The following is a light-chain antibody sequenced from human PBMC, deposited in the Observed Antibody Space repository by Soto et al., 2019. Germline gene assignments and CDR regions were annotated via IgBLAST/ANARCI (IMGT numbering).Light chain of an antibody. CDR3: QSYDSSLSGYVV. CDR2: GNS. J-gene: IGLJ2*01. CDR1: SSNIGAGYD. V-gene: IGLV1-40*01. Sequence: QPVLTQPPSVSGAPGQRVTISCTGSSSNIGAGYDVHWCQQLPGTAPKLLIYGNSNRPSGVPDRFSGSKSGTSASLAITGLQAEDEADYYCQSYDSSLSGYVVFGGGTKVTVL.